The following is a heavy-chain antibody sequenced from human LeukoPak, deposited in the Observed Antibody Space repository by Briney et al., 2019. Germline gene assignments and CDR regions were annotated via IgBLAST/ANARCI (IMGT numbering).Heavy chain of an antibody. Sequence: GGPLGLSCAASGLTFRGYPMSWFRQAPGKGLDGASAISGSGGSTYYADSVKGRFTISRDNSKNTLYLQMNSLRAEDTAVYYCAKVVVTAMLFGYWGQGTLVTVPS. D-gene: IGHD2-21*02. V-gene: IGHV3-23*01. CDR1: GLTFRGYP. CDR3: AKVVVTAMLFGY. CDR2: ISGSGGST. J-gene: IGHJ4*02.